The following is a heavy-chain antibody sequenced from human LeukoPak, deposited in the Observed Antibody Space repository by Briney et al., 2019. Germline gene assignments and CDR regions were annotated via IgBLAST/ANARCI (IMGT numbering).Heavy chain of an antibody. Sequence: GGSLRLSCAASGFTFSSYAMSWVRQAPGKGLEWVSAISGSGGRTYYADSVKGRFTISRDNSKNTLYLQMNSLRAEDTAVYYCAKLSVAAHSRWGDFDYWGQGTLVTVSS. D-gene: IGHD2-15*01. CDR1: GFTFSSYA. CDR3: AKLSVAAHSRWGDFDY. V-gene: IGHV3-23*01. CDR2: ISGSGGRT. J-gene: IGHJ4*02.